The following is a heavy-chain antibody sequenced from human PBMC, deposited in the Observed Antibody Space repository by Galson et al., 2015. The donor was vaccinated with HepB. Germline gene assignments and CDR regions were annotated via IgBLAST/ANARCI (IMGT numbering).Heavy chain of an antibody. CDR2: ISGSGGST. J-gene: IGHJ4*02. CDR3: AKEDDYDFWSGYYTVDY. D-gene: IGHD3-3*01. Sequence: SLRLSCAASGFTFSSYAMSWVRQAPGKGLEWVSAISGSGGSTYYADSVKGRFTISRDNSKNTLYLQMNSLRAEDTAVYYCAKEDDYDFWSGYYTVDYWGQGTLVTVSS. CDR1: GFTFSSYA. V-gene: IGHV3-23*01.